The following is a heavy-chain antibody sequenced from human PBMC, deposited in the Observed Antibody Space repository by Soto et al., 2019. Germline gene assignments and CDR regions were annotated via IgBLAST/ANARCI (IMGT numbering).Heavy chain of an antibody. D-gene: IGHD2-21*02. CDR1: GGSISSSSYY. CDR3: ARRCFQVGGDCYSANDYFDY. J-gene: IGHJ4*02. CDR2: IYYSGST. V-gene: IGHV4-39*01. Sequence: SETLSLTCTVSGGSISSSSYYWGWIRQPPGKGLEWIGSIYYSGSTYYNPSLKSRVTISVDTSKNQFSLKLSSVTAADTAVYYCARRCFQVGGDCYSANDYFDYWGQGTLVTVSS.